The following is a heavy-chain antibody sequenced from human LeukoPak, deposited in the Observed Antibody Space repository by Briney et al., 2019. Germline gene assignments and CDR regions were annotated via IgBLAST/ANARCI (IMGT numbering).Heavy chain of an antibody. CDR1: GFTFSSYA. J-gene: IGHJ4*02. V-gene: IGHV3-23*01. D-gene: IGHD6-19*01. CDR2: ISGSGGST. CDR3: VKWAVAGTSFDY. Sequence: GGSLRLSCAASGFTFSSYAISWVRQAPGKGLEWVSTISGSGGSTYYADSVKGRFTVSRDNSKNTLYLQMNSLRAEDTDVYYCVKWAVAGTSFDYWGQGTLVTVSS.